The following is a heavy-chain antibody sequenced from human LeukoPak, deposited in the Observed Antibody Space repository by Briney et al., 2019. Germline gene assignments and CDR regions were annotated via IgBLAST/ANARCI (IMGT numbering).Heavy chain of an antibody. CDR3: AREVDTAMVTVGY. V-gene: IGHV1-69*04. CDR2: IIPILGIA. D-gene: IGHD5-18*01. CDR1: GGTFSSYA. Sequence: GASVKVSCKASGGTFSSYAISWVRQAPGQGLEWMGRIIPILGIANYAQKFQGRVTITADKSTSTAYMELSSLRSEDTAVYYCAREVDTAMVTVGYWGQGTLVTVSS. J-gene: IGHJ4*02.